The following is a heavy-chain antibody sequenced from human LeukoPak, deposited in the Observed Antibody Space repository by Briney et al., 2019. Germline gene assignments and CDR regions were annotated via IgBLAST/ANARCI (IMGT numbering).Heavy chain of an antibody. J-gene: IGHJ4*02. CDR1: GYTFTSYG. D-gene: IGHD5-12*01. V-gene: IGHV1-46*01. CDR2: INPSGGST. CDR3: ARSGAGYDLAGYFDY. Sequence: AASVKVSCKASGYTFTSYGISWVRQAPGQGLEWMGIINPSGGSTSYAQKFQGRVTMTRDTSTSTVYMELSSLRSEDTAVYYCARSGAGYDLAGYFDYWGQGTLVTVSS.